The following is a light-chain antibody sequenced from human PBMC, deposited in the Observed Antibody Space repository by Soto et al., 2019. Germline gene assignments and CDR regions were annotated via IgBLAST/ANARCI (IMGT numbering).Light chain of an antibody. CDR2: GAS. CDR3: QQYANWAPYT. V-gene: IGKV3D-15*01. J-gene: IGKJ2*01. Sequence: EIVLTQSPATLSVSPGERATLSCRASQSVSSNLAWYQQNPGQAPRLLIYGASTRATGIPARSRGRGSGTEFTLTIPSLQSEDFAVYYCQQYANWAPYTFGQGTKLEIK. CDR1: QSVSSN.